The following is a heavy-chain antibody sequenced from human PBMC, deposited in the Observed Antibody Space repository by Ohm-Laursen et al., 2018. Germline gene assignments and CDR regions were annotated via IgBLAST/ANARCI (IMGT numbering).Heavy chain of an antibody. J-gene: IGHJ5*02. V-gene: IGHV3-33*08. Sequence: SLRLSCAASGFTFSSYGMSWVRQAPGKGLEWVAVIWYDGSNQYYADSVKGRFTISRDNSQNTLYLQMNSLRAEDTAVYYCAREDGNCTSAVCYRRFDPWGQGTLVTVSS. CDR2: IWYDGSNQ. CDR3: AREDGNCTSAVCYRRFDP. CDR1: GFTFSSYG. D-gene: IGHD2-8*01.